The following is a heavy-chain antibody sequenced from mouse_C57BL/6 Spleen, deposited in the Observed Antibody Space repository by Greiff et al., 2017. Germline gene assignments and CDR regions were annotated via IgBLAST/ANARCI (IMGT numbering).Heavy chain of an antibody. CDR1: GYTFTSYW. Sequence: VQLQQSGAELAKPGASVKLSCKASGYTFTSYWMHWVKQRPGQGLEWIGYINPSSGYTKYNQKFKVKATLTADKSSSTAYMQLSSLTYEDSAVYYCARHYGNLDYWGQGTTLTVSS. CDR2: INPSSGYT. CDR3: ARHYGNLDY. J-gene: IGHJ2*01. V-gene: IGHV1-7*01. D-gene: IGHD2-1*01.